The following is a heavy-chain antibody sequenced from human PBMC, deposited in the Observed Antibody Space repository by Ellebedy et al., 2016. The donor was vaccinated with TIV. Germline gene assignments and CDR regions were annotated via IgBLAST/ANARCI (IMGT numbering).Heavy chain of an antibody. CDR2: ISAYNGNT. CDR1: GYTFTSYG. J-gene: IGHJ3*02. Sequence: GESLKISXKGSGYTFTSYGISWVRQAPGQGLEWMGWISAYNGNTNYAQKLQGRVTMTTDTSTSTAYMELRSLRSDDTAVYYCARHATISGSYYLRDAFDIWGQGTMVTVSS. V-gene: IGHV1-18*01. CDR3: ARHATISGSYYLRDAFDI. D-gene: IGHD1-26*01.